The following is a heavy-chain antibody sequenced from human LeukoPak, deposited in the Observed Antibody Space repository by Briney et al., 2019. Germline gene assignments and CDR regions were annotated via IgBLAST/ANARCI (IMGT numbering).Heavy chain of an antibody. CDR1: GGSFSDYY. V-gene: IGHV4-34*01. Sequence: PSETLSLTCAVYGGSFSDYYWSWIRQPPGKGLERIGDINHSGSTNYNPSLKSRVTISVDTPKSQFSLRLSSVTAADTAVYYCARPQRSPTPTDAFDIWGQGKMVTVSS. D-gene: IGHD2-2*01. J-gene: IGHJ3*02. CDR3: ARPQRSPTPTDAFDI. CDR2: INHSGST.